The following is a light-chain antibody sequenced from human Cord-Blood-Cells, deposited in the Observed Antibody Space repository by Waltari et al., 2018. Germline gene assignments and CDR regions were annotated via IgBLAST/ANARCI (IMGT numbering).Light chain of an antibody. J-gene: IGLJ3*02. Sequence: QSALTQPRPVSGSPGQSVTISCTGTSSDVGGYNYVSRYPQHPGKAPTLMIYDVNKRPSGVPERCSGSKSGNAASLTSSGLQAEDEADYYCCSYAGSYTWVFGGGTKLTVL. CDR1: SSDVGGYNY. CDR3: CSYAGSYTWV. V-gene: IGLV2-11*01. CDR2: DVN.